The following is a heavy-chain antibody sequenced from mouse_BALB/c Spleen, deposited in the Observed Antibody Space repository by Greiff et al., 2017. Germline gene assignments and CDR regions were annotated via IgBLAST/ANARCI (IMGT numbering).Heavy chain of an antibody. CDR1: GYTFSSYW. V-gene: IGHV1-9*01. J-gene: IGHJ3*01. CDR3: ARSPGSSYRFAY. CDR2: ILPGSGST. D-gene: IGHD1-1*01. Sequence: VPLQPSGAELMKPGASVKISCKATGYTFSSYWIEWVKQRPGHGLEWIGEILPGSGSTNYNEKFKGKATFTADTSSNTAYMQLSSLTSEDSAVYYCARSPGSSYRFAYWGQGTLVTVSA.